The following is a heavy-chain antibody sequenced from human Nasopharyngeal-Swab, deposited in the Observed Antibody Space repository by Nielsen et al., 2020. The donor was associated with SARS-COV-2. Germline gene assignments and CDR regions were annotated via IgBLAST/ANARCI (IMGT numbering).Heavy chain of an antibody. CDR2: ISSSSSYI. CDR1: GFTFSSYS. CDR3: ARGGNIVVVITHEVSYFDY. Sequence: ETLSLTCAASGFTFSSYSMNWVRQAPGKGLEWVSSISSSSSYIYYADSVKGRFTISRDNAKNSLYLQMNSLRAEDTAVYYCARGGNIVVVITHEVSYFDYWGQGTLVTVSS. J-gene: IGHJ4*02. V-gene: IGHV3-21*01. D-gene: IGHD3-22*01.